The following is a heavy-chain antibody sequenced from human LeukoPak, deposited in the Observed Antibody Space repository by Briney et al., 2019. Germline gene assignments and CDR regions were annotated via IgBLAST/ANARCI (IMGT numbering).Heavy chain of an antibody. V-gene: IGHV3-7*01. Sequence: GGSLRLSCAASGFTFSSYWMSWVRQAPGKGLEWVANIKQDGSEKYYVDSVKGRFTISRDNAKNSLYLQMNSLRAEDTAVYYCARPGGSWYHYFDYWGQGTLVTVSS. CDR1: GFTFSSYW. CDR2: IKQDGSEK. J-gene: IGHJ4*02. CDR3: ARPGGSWYHYFDY. D-gene: IGHD6-13*01.